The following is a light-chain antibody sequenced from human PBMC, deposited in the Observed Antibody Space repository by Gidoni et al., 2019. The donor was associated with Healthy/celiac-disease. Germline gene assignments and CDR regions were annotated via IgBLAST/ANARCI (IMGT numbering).Light chain of an antibody. Sequence: DIQMTQSLSTLSASVGDRVTITCRASQSISSWLAWYQQKPGKAPKLLIYKASSLESGVPSRFSGSGSGTEFTLTISSLQPDDFATYYCQQYNSYPRFGQGTKLEIK. CDR1: QSISSW. CDR2: KAS. V-gene: IGKV1-5*03. J-gene: IGKJ2*03. CDR3: QQYNSYPR.